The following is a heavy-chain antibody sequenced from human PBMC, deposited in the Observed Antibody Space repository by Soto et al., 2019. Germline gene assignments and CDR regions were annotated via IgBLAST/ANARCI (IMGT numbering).Heavy chain of an antibody. V-gene: IGHV1-2*02. CDR2: SNPNSGGT. J-gene: IGHJ6*02. D-gene: IGHD6-6*01. CDR3: AREGRTSSGYYYYYAMDV. Sequence: ASVKVSCKASGYTFIDYYIHWVRQAPGQGLEWMGWSNPNSGGTNYAQKFHGRVTMTRDTSISTAYMELSRLRSDDTAVYYCAREGRTSSGYYYYYAMDVWGQGTTVTVSS. CDR1: GYTFIDYY.